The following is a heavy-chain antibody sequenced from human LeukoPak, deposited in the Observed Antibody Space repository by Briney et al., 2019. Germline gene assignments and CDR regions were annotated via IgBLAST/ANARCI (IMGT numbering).Heavy chain of an antibody. CDR3: ARLGYYDSSGYYPIRY. V-gene: IGHV5-51*01. D-gene: IGHD3-22*01. Sequence: GESLKISCKGSGYSFTSYWIGWVRPMPGKGLEWMGIIYPGDSDTRYSPSFQGQVTISADKSISTAYLQWSSLKASDTAMYYCARLGYYDSSGYYPIRYWGQGTLVTVSS. J-gene: IGHJ4*02. CDR2: IYPGDSDT. CDR1: GYSFTSYW.